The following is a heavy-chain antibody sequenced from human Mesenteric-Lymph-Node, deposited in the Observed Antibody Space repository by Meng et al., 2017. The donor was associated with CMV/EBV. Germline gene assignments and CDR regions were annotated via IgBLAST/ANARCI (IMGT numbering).Heavy chain of an antibody. J-gene: IGHJ4*02. V-gene: IGHV4-61*01. CDR1: GGSVSSGRDY. Sequence: GSGGSVSSGRDYWSWIRQPPGKGLEWIAYMYYSGSTNYNPSLKSRVTISVDTSKNQFSLKLSSLTAADTAVYYCARAGVRGVTNFDYWGQGTLVTVSS. D-gene: IGHD3-10*01. CDR2: MYYSGST. CDR3: ARAGVRGVTNFDY.